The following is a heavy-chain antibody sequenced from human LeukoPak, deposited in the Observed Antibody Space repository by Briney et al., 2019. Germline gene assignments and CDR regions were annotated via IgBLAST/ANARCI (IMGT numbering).Heavy chain of an antibody. CDR3: ARVKEKGYCSGGSCYSLYYYYYGMDV. CDR1: GFTFGSYA. D-gene: IGHD2-15*01. V-gene: IGHV3-64*01. Sequence: GGSLRLSCAASGFTFGSYAMHLVRQAPGKGLEYVSAISSNGGTTYYANSVKGRFTISRDNPKNTLYLQMGSLRAEDMAVYYCARVKEKGYCSGGSCYSLYYYYYGMDVWGQGTTVTVSS. CDR2: ISSNGGTT. J-gene: IGHJ6*02.